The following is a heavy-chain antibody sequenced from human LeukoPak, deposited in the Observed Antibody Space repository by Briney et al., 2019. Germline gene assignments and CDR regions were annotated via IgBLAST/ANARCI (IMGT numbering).Heavy chain of an antibody. J-gene: IGHJ4*02. CDR1: GFTFSSYA. Sequence: GGSLRLSCAASGFTFSSYAMHWVRQAPGKGLEWVAVISYDGSNKYYADSVKGRFTISRDNSKNTLYLQMNSLRAEDTAVYYCARPTYYYDSSGYYYAPGVDYWGQGTLVTVSS. CDR3: ARPTYYYDSSGYYYAPGVDY. D-gene: IGHD3-22*01. CDR2: ISYDGSNK. V-gene: IGHV3-30-3*01.